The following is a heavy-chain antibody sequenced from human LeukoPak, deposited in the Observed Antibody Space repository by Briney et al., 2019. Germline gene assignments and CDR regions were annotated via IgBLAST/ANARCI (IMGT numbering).Heavy chain of an antibody. CDR2: IYYSGST. CDR1: GGSISSYY. Sequence: SETLSLTCTVSGGSISSYYWGWIRQPPGKGLEWIGSIYYSGSTYYNPSLKSRVTIPVDTSKNQFSLNLSSVTAADTAVYYCARGAYYYDTSGPNPFDYWGQGTLVTVSS. D-gene: IGHD3-22*01. V-gene: IGHV4-39*07. J-gene: IGHJ4*02. CDR3: ARGAYYYDTSGPNPFDY.